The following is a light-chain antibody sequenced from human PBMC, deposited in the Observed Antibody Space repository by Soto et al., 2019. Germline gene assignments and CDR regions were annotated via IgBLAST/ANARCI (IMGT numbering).Light chain of an antibody. V-gene: IGLV2-14*01. CDR2: EVS. Sequence: QSVLTQPTSVSGSPGQSITISCTGTSSDVGGYNYVSWYQQHPGKVPKVMIFEVSNRPSGISHRFSGSKSGNTASLTISGLQAEDEADYYCSSYTFSTSVIFGGGTKLTVL. CDR3: SSYTFSTSVI. CDR1: SSDVGGYNY. J-gene: IGLJ2*01.